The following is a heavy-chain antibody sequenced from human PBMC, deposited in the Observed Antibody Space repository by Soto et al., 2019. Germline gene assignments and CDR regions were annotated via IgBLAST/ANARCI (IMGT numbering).Heavy chain of an antibody. Sequence: QVQLVQSGAEVKKPGASVKVSCRAAGHNFIDYGITWVRQALGQGLEWVGWISAFNGNTNYGQNLQGRVTMTTDTSTSTAYMELRSLRSDDTAVYYCTRDRRRVPTASWGQGTLVTVSS. CDR3: TRDRRRVPTAS. CDR2: ISAFNGNT. CDR1: GHNFIDYG. J-gene: IGHJ5*02. V-gene: IGHV1-18*01. D-gene: IGHD2-21*02.